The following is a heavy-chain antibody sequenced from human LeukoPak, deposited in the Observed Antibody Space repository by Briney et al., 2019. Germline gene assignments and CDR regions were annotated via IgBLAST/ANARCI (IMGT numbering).Heavy chain of an antibody. CDR3: AKDLTDFWSGNGGY. CDR1: GFTVSSNY. CDR2: IYSGGST. Sequence: GGSLRLSCAASGFTVSSNYMSWVRRAPGKGREWVSVIYSGGSTYYADSVKGRFTISRDNSKNTLYLQMNSLRAEDTAVYYCAKDLTDFWSGNGGYWGQGTLVTVSS. D-gene: IGHD3-3*01. V-gene: IGHV3-53*01. J-gene: IGHJ4*02.